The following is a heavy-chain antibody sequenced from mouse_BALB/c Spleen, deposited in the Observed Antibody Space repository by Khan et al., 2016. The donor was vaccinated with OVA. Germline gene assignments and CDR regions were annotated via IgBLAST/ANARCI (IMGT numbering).Heavy chain of an antibody. D-gene: IGHD3-2*02. J-gene: IGHJ3*01. Sequence: VQLQESGPELVKPGASVKMSCKASGYTFTDYLISWVKQRTGQGLEWIGEIYPGSGYTYYNEKFKGKATLTSDKSSNTVYIQLSSLTSEDSAVYLCARAGYGGFAYWGQGTLVTVSA. CDR2: IYPGSGYT. CDR3: ARAGYGGFAY. V-gene: IGHV1-81*01. CDR1: GYTFTDYL.